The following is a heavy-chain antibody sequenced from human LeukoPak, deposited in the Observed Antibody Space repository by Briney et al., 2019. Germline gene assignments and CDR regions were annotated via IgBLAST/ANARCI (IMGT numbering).Heavy chain of an antibody. V-gene: IGHV4-34*01. D-gene: IGHD4-17*01. Sequence: PSETLSLTCAVYGGSFSGYYWSWIREPPGKGQEWMGEINHSGSTNYNPSLKSRVTISVDTSKNQFSLKLSSVTAADTAVYYCASLYGDYKNWFDPWGQGTLVTVSS. CDR1: GGSFSGYY. J-gene: IGHJ5*02. CDR3: ASLYGDYKNWFDP. CDR2: INHSGST.